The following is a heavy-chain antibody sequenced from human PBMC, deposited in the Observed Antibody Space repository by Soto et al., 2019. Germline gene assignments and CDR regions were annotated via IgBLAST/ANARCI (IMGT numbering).Heavy chain of an antibody. J-gene: IGHJ6*02. CDR1: GFTFSSYA. D-gene: IGHD6-13*01. CDR3: ARDGIAADGTNYYYGMDV. CDR2: ISYDGSNK. Sequence: AGGSLRLSCAASGFTFSSYAMHWVRQAPGKGLEWVAVISYDGSNKYYADSVKGRFTISRDNSKNTLYLQMNSLRAEDTAVYYCARDGIAADGTNYYYGMDVWAQGTKLTVSS. V-gene: IGHV3-30-3*01.